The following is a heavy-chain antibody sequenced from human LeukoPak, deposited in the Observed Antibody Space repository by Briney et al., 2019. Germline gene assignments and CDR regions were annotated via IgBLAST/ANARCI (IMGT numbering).Heavy chain of an antibody. D-gene: IGHD2-2*01. CDR3: TTPRPKYCSSTSCYAG. V-gene: IGHV3-15*01. CDR1: GFTFSNAW. CDR2: IKSKTDGGTT. J-gene: IGHJ4*02. Sequence: PGGSLRLSCAASGFTFSNAWMSWVRQAPGKGLEWVGRIKSKTDGGTTDYAAPVKGRFTISRDDSKNTLYLQMNSLKTEDPAVYYCTTPRPKYCSSTSCYAGWGQGTLVTVSS.